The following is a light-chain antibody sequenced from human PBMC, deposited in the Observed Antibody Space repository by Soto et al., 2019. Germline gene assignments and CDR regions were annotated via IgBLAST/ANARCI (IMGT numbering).Light chain of an antibody. J-gene: IGLJ1*01. Sequence: QSALTQPASVSGSPGQSITISCTGTSGDIGSYNRVSWYQQHPGKAPKLIIYEVTDRPSGVSNRFSGSKSGNTASLTISGLQAEDEAEYYCSSYTNINTRACVFGTGTQLTVL. V-gene: IGLV2-14*01. CDR1: SGDIGSYNR. CDR3: SSYTNINTRACV. CDR2: EVT.